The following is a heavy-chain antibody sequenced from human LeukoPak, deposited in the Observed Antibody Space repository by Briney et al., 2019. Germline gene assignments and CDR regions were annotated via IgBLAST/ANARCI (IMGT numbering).Heavy chain of an antibody. D-gene: IGHD6-13*01. CDR1: GFTFSTYW. Sequence: GGSLRLSCAASGFTFSTYWMHWVRQAPGKGLVWVSRINRDGTITTYADSMKGRFTISRDNAKNTLYLQMNSLRVEDTAVYYCARESSSSLDYWGQGTLVTVSS. CDR3: ARESSSSLDY. CDR2: INRDGTIT. V-gene: IGHV3-74*01. J-gene: IGHJ4*02.